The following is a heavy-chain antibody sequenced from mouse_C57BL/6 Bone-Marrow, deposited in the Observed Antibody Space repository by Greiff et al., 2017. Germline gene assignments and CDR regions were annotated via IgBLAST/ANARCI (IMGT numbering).Heavy chain of an antibody. CDR3: ASRDYYDISFDY. J-gene: IGHJ2*01. D-gene: IGHD1-1*01. CDR1: GYTFTSYG. V-gene: IGHV1-81*01. CDR2: IYPRSGNT. Sequence: QVQLQQSGAELARPGASVKLSCQASGYTFTSYGISWVKQRTGKGLEWIGAIYPRSGNTYYNEKFKGKATLTADKSSSTAYMELRSLTSEDSAVYFCASRDYYDISFDYWGQGTTLTVSS.